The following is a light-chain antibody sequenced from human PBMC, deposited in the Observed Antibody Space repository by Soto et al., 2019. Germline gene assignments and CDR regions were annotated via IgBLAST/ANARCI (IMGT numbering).Light chain of an antibody. Sequence: SYALTQPSSVSVSPGQTARITCSGDVLAKKYARWFQQKPGQAPVLVIYTDSERPSGIPERFSGSSSGTTVTLTISGAQVEDEADYYCYSAADNNLGVFGGGTKLTVL. CDR3: YSAADNNLGV. J-gene: IGLJ3*02. CDR2: TDS. CDR1: VLAKKY. V-gene: IGLV3-27*01.